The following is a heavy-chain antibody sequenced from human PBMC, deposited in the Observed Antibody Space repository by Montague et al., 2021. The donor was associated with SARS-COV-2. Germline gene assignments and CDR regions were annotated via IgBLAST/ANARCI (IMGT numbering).Heavy chain of an antibody. J-gene: IGHJ3*02. V-gene: IGHV4-39*01. Sequence: SETLSLTCTVSGGSISSSSYYWGWIRQPPGKGLEWIGSIYYSGSTYYXXXLKSRVTISVDTSKNQFSLKLSSVTAADTAVYYCASHDIAKVQWLVLIESNNGGFDIWGQGTMVTVSS. D-gene: IGHD6-19*01. CDR1: GGSISSSSYY. CDR3: ASHDIAKVQWLVLIESNNGGFDI. CDR2: IYYSGST.